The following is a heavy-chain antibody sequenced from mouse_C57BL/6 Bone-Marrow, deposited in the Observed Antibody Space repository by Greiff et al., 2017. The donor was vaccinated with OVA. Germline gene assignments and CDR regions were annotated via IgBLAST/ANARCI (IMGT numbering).Heavy chain of an antibody. Sequence: QVQLQQSGAELVKPGASVKLSCKASGYTFTSYWMHWVKQRPGQGLEWIGMIHPNSGSTNYNEKFKSKATLTVDKSSSTAYMQLSSLTSEDSAVYYCARWGTTNYAMDYWGQGTSVTVSS. CDR2: IHPNSGST. D-gene: IGHD1-1*01. CDR3: ARWGTTNYAMDY. CDR1: GYTFTSYW. V-gene: IGHV1-64*01. J-gene: IGHJ4*01.